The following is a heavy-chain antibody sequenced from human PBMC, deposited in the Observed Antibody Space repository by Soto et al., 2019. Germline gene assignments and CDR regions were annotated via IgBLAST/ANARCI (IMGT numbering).Heavy chain of an antibody. CDR3: ATENYYCFHV. V-gene: IGHV3-15*07. J-gene: IGHJ6*02. CDR1: GLTFNNAW. Sequence: EVQLVESGGGLVEPGGSLRLSCAASGLTFNNAWMNWVRQAPGKGLEWVGRILSGTRDGTIEYAAPVRGRFTISRDDSKNTLSLQMNSLKTEDTAVYYCATENYYCFHVWGQGTTVTVSS. CDR2: ILSGTRDGTI. D-gene: IGHD3-10*01.